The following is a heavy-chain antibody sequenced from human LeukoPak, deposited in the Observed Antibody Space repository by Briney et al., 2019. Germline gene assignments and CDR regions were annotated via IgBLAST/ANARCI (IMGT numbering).Heavy chain of an antibody. J-gene: IGHJ4*02. CDR2: IYTSGST. V-gene: IGHV4-4*07. Sequence: SETLSLTCTVSGGSISSYYWSWIRQPAGKGLEWIGRIYTSGSTNYNPSLKSRVTMSVDTSKNQFSLKLSSVTAADTAVYYCARDGYYYDSSGYYRFDYWGQGTLVTVSS. CDR1: GGSISSYY. D-gene: IGHD3-22*01. CDR3: ARDGYYYDSSGYYRFDY.